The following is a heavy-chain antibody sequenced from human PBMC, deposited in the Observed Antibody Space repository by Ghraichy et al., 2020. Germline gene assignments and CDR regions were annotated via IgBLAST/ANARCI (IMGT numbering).Heavy chain of an antibody. J-gene: IGHJ3*02. CDR3: ARDRADLDAFDI. CDR1: GFTFSSYS. D-gene: IGHD2-21*02. V-gene: IGHV3-21*01. CDR2: ISSSSSYI. Sequence: LSLTCAASGFTFSSYSMNWVRQAPGKGLEWVSSISSSSSYIYYADSVKGRFTISRDNAKNSLYLQMNSLRAEDTAVYYCARDRADLDAFDIWGQGTMVTVSS.